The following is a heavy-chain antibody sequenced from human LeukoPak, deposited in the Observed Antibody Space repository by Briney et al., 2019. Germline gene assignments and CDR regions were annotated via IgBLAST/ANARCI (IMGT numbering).Heavy chain of an antibody. J-gene: IGHJ5*02. CDR3: ARDTVNYDYVWGSYRYNIGWFDP. D-gene: IGHD3-16*02. V-gene: IGHV1-18*01. CDR2: ISAYNGNT. Sequence: GASVKVSCKASGYTFTSYGISWVRQAPGQGLEWMGWISAYNGNTNYAQKLQGRVTMTTDTSTSTAYMELRSLRSDDTAVYYCARDTVNYDYVWGSYRYNIGWFDPWGQGTLVTVSS. CDR1: GYTFTSYG.